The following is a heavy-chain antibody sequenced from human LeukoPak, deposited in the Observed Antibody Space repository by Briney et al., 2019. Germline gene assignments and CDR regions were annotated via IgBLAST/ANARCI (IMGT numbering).Heavy chain of an antibody. Sequence: SETLSLTRTVSGGSLNDYYRTWIRQAPGKGLEWIGYISNSGTTDYNPSLKSRVTMSVDTSNNELSLRLISVTAADTAMYYCAIDDGVTVDSDSFDLWGQGTLVTVSS. J-gene: IGHJ4*02. D-gene: IGHD3-22*01. CDR2: ISNSGTT. CDR1: GGSLNDYY. V-gene: IGHV4-59*01. CDR3: AIDDGVTVDSDSFDL.